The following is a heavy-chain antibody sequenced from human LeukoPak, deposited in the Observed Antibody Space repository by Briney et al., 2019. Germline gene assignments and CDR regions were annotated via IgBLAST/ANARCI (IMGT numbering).Heavy chain of an antibody. J-gene: IGHJ4*02. V-gene: IGHV3-30*18. CDR3: AKETLYCSSTSCYSYFDY. Sequence: GGSLGLSCAASGFTFSSYGMHWVRQAPGKGLEWVAVISYDGSNKYYADSVKGRFTISRDNSKNTLYLQMNSLRAEDTAVYYCAKETLYCSSTSCYSYFDYWGQGTLVTVSS. CDR1: GFTFSSYG. D-gene: IGHD2-2*01. CDR2: ISYDGSNK.